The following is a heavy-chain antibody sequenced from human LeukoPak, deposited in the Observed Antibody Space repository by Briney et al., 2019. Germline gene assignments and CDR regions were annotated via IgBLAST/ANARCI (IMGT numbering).Heavy chain of an antibody. Sequence: SETLSLTCAVYGGSFSGYYWSWIRQPPGKGLEWIGEINHSGSTNYNPSPKSRVTISVDTSKNQFSLKLSSVTAADTAVYYCARGPRLYYYDSSGGDYWGQGTLVTVSS. V-gene: IGHV4-34*01. CDR3: ARGPRLYYYDSSGGDY. D-gene: IGHD3-22*01. J-gene: IGHJ4*02. CDR2: INHSGST. CDR1: GGSFSGYY.